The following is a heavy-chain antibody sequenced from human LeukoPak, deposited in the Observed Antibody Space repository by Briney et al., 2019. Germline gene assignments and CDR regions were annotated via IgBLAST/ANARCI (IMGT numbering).Heavy chain of an antibody. D-gene: IGHD4-17*01. Sequence: GGSLRLSCAASGFTFSSYGMHWVRQAPGKGLEWVAFIRYDGSNKYYADSVKGRFTISRDNSKNTLYLQMNSLRAEDTAVYYCAKDFKYGDHVVGMDVWGQGTTVTVSS. J-gene: IGHJ6*02. CDR2: IRYDGSNK. CDR1: GFTFSSYG. CDR3: AKDFKYGDHVVGMDV. V-gene: IGHV3-30*02.